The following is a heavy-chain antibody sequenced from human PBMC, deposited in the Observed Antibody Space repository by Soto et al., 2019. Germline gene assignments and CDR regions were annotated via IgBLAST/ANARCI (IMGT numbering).Heavy chain of an antibody. J-gene: IGHJ6*03. V-gene: IGHV4-34*01. Sequence: PSETLSLTCAVYGGSFSGYYWSWIRQPPGKGLEWIGEINHSGSTNYNPSLKSRVTISVDTSKNQFSLKLSSVTAADTAVYYCARGVYYYGSGSYYNLGYYYYYMDVWGQGTTVTVSS. CDR3: ARGVYYYGSGSYYNLGYYYYYMDV. CDR2: INHSGST. D-gene: IGHD3-10*01. CDR1: GGSFSGYY.